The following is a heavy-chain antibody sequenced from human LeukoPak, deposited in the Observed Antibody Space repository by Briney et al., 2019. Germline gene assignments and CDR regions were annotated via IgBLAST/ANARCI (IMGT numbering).Heavy chain of an antibody. V-gene: IGHV3-64*01. D-gene: IGHD3-10*01. J-gene: IGHJ4*02. CDR2: IRTNGGST. Sequence: GGSLRLSCAASGFTFSEYSMHWVRQAPGKGLEYVSAIRTNGGSTYYANSVKGRFTISRDEPKNTLDLQMGSVRPEDMAVYYCARGFRWYGSGIDYWGQGTLVTVSS. CDR3: ARGFRWYGSGIDY. CDR1: GFTFSEYS.